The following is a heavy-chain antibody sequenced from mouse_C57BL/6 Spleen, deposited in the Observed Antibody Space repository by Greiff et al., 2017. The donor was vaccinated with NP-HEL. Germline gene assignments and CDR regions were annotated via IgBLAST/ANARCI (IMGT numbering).Heavy chain of an antibody. CDR2: IDPEDGDT. J-gene: IGHJ1*03. CDR1: GYNINDYY. CDR3: TGGNYGYFDV. V-gene: IGHV14-1*01. D-gene: IGHD2-1*01. Sequence: VQLQQSGAELVRPGDSVKLSCTASGYNINDYYMHWVKQRPEQGLEWIGRIDPEDGDTEYATKFQGNATMTADTSSNTAYLPLSSLTSEDTAVYYCTGGNYGYFDVWGTGTTVTVSS.